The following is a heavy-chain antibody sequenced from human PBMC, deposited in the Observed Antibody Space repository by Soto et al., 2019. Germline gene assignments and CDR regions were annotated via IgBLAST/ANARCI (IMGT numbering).Heavy chain of an antibody. Sequence: QITLKESGPTLVQPTQTLTLTCSFSGFSFSTSRVGVGWIRQSPGKALEWLAFVYWDADQLYSPSLESRLTITRDTSKHQVVLAVTDRHPGDTDTYCCVHSPYESGRRHFDYWCQGTLVTVSS. CDR2: VYWDADQ. CDR1: GFSFSTSRVG. V-gene: IGHV2-5*02. CDR3: VHSPYESGRRHFDY. D-gene: IGHD3-10*01. J-gene: IGHJ4*02.